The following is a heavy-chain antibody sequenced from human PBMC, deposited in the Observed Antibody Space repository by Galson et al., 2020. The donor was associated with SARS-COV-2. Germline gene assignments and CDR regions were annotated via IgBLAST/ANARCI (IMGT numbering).Heavy chain of an antibody. CDR1: GDSISSYY. D-gene: IGHD3-22*01. CDR2: IYYSGST. CDR3: ARGHYYDDAFDI. V-gene: IGHV4-59*01. J-gene: IGHJ3*02. Sequence: SETLSLTCTVSGDSISSYYWSWIRRPPGKGLEWIGYIYYSGSTNYNPSLKSRVTISVDTSKNQFSLKLSSVTAADTAVYYCARGHYYDDAFDIWGQGTMVTVSS.